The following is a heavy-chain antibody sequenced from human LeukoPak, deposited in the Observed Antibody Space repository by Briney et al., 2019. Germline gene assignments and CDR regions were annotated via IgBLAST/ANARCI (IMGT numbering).Heavy chain of an antibody. J-gene: IGHJ4*02. D-gene: IGHD4-17*01. V-gene: IGHV3-7*01. CDR2: IKEDGSEK. Sequence: GGSLRLSCAASGFTFSSYWMSWVRQAPGKGLEWVANIKEDGSEKYYVDSVKGRFTISRDNAKNSLYLQMNSLRAEDTAVYYCAREPADYGDDGENFDYWGQGTLVTVSS. CDR1: GFTFSSYW. CDR3: AREPADYGDDGENFDY.